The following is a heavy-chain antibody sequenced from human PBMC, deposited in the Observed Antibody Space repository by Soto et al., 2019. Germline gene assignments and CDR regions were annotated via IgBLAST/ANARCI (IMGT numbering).Heavy chain of an antibody. Sequence: WGSLRLSCAASGFSFIIYWIIFFRHSPGKGLEWVANIKKDGSEEYYVDSVKGRFTISRDSAKNSLYLQMNSLRAEDTAVYYCATSSDTGYIFDFWGQGTLVTVSS. CDR1: GFSFIIYW. CDR3: ATSSDTGYIFDF. D-gene: IGHD3-9*01. CDR2: IKKDGSEE. J-gene: IGHJ4*02. V-gene: IGHV3-7*01.